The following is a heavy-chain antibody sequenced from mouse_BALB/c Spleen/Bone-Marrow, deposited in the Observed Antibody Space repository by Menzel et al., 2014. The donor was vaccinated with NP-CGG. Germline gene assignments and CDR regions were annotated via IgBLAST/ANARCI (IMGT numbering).Heavy chain of an antibody. D-gene: IGHD1-1*01. CDR1: GYIFTSYT. J-gene: IGHJ2*02. V-gene: IGHV1-4*02. CDR2: INPSIGYT. Sequence: VQLLESAAVLARPGASVKLSCKASGYIFTSYTIQWIKQRPGQGLEWIGYINPSIGYTEYNQKFKDKITLTADISSSTTYMQLSSLTSEESAVYYCAREGSYYAYFDYWGQGTSLTVSS. CDR3: AREGSYYAYFDY.